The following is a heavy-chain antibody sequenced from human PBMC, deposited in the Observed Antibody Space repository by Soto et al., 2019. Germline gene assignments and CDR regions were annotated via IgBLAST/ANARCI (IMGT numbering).Heavy chain of an antibody. J-gene: IGHJ3*02. Sequence: SVKVSCKASGGTFSSYAISWVRQAPGQGLEWMGGIIPIFGTANYAQKFQGRVTITADESTSTAYMELSSLRSEDTAVYYCANPAPSYCGGDCLEAFDIWGQGTMVTASS. V-gene: IGHV1-69*13. CDR2: IIPIFGTA. CDR3: ANPAPSYCGGDCLEAFDI. D-gene: IGHD2-21*02. CDR1: GGTFSSYA.